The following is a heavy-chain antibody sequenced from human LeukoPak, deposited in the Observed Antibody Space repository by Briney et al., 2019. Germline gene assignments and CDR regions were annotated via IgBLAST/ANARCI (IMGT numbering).Heavy chain of an antibody. V-gene: IGHV3-21*01. CDR1: GSPFSSYS. J-gene: IGHJ4*02. D-gene: IGHD1-26*01. Sequence: GGPLRLSCAASGSPFSSYSMNGARRAQGRGREGGSSISSSSSYIYYADSVKGRFTISRDNAKNSLYLQMNSLRAEDTAVYYCAGAVIGSFEEDYWGQGTLVTVSS. CDR2: ISSSSSYI. CDR3: AGAVIGSFEEDY.